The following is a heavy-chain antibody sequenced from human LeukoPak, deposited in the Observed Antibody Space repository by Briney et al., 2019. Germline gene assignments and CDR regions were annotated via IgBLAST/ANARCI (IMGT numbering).Heavy chain of an antibody. Sequence: GRSQRLSCAASGFTFSSYGMHWVRQAPGKGLEWVAVISYDGSNKYYADSVKGRFTISRDNSKNTLYLQMNSLRAEDTAVYYCAKDRGITIFGVVSPYYYYYYGMDVWGQGTTVTVSS. CDR3: AKDRGITIFGVVSPYYYYYYGMDV. CDR1: GFTFSSYG. V-gene: IGHV3-30*18. CDR2: ISYDGSNK. J-gene: IGHJ6*02. D-gene: IGHD3-3*01.